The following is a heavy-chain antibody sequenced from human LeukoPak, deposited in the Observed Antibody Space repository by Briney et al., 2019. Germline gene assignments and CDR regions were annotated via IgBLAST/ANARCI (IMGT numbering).Heavy chain of an antibody. CDR2: ISSSSSYI. CDR1: GFTFSSYS. Sequence: GGSLRLSCAASGFTFSSYSMNWVRQAPGKGLEWVSSISSSSSYIYYADSVKGRFTISRDNAKNSLYLQMNSLRAEDTALYYYAKGPGAYYYGSGRFDPWGQGTLVTVSS. V-gene: IGHV3-21*04. D-gene: IGHD3-10*01. CDR3: AKGPGAYYYGSGRFDP. J-gene: IGHJ5*02.